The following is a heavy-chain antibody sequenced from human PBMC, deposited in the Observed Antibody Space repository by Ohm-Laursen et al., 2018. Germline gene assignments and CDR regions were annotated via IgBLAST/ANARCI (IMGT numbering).Heavy chain of an antibody. CDR1: GGTFSRYA. V-gene: IGHV1-69*06. J-gene: IGHJ4*02. CDR3: ALGSTTPFDS. CDR2: IIPLFGTI. Sequence: SSVKVSCNASGGTFSRYAISWVRQAPGQGLEWMGGIIPLFGTINYAHKFQGRITITADTPTSTAYMELSSLRSEDTAVYYCALGSTTPFDSWGQGTLVTVSS. D-gene: IGHD4-17*01.